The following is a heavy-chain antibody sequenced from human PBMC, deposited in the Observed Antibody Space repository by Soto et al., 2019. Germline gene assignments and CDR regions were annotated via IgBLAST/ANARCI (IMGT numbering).Heavy chain of an antibody. D-gene: IGHD3-10*01. CDR2: ISGSGGST. Sequence: EVQLLESGGGLVQPGGSLRLSCAASGFTFSSYAMSWVRQAPGKGLEWVSAISGSGGSTYYADSVKGRFTISRDNSKNTLYLQMNSLRAEDTAVYYCAKDHGITMVRGDVLDYFDYWGQGTLVTVSS. CDR3: AKDHGITMVRGDVLDYFDY. V-gene: IGHV3-23*01. J-gene: IGHJ4*02. CDR1: GFTFSSYA.